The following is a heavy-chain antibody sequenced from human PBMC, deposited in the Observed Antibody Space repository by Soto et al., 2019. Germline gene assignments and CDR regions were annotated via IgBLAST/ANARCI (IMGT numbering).Heavy chain of an antibody. Sequence: SETLSLTCTVSGGSISSYYWSWIRQPPGKGLEWIGYIYYSGSTNYNPSLKSRVTISVDTSKNQFSLKLSSVTAADTAVYYCARVSSVATFIDYWGQGPLVTVSS. D-gene: IGHD5-12*01. CDR2: IYYSGST. V-gene: IGHV4-59*01. J-gene: IGHJ4*02. CDR3: ARVSSVATFIDY. CDR1: GGSISSYY.